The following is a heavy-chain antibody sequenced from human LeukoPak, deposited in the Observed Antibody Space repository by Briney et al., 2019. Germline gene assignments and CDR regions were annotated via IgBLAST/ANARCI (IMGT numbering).Heavy chain of an antibody. CDR2: ISGGTT. D-gene: IGHD4-11*01. CDR1: GFTISTYG. CDR3: ARMTTVTTAAYYYFMDV. Sequence: GGSLRLSCAAPGFTISTYGMSWVRQAPGKGLEWVSSISGGTTYYADSVKGRFTISRDNSKNTVSLQMNSLRAEDTAVYYCARMTTVTTAAYYYFMDVWGKGTTVTVSS. V-gene: IGHV3-23*01. J-gene: IGHJ6*03.